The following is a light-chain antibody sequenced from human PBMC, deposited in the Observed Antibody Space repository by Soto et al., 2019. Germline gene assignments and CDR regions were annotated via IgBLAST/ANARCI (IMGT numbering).Light chain of an antibody. CDR1: QGISDY. Sequence: DIQMTQSPSSLSASVGVRVTISCRASQGISDYLAWYQQKPGKVPKLLLYAASTLQSGVPSRFSGSGSGTDFTLTISSLQPEDGATYYCQKYNSAPWTVGQETSVEIK. CDR3: QKYNSAPWT. J-gene: IGKJ1*01. V-gene: IGKV1-27*01. CDR2: AAS.